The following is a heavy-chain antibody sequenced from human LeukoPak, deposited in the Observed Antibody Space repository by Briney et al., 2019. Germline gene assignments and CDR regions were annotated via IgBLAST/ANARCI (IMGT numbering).Heavy chain of an antibody. CDR3: ARPLVGSSWYYFDY. J-gene: IGHJ4*02. CDR2: IYYSGST. CDR1: SGSISSSSYY. V-gene: IGHV4-39*01. Sequence: SETLSLTCTVSSGSISSSSYYWGWIRQPPGKGLEWIGSIYYSGSTYYNPSLKSRVTISVDTSKNQFSLKLSSVTAADTAVYYCARPLVGSSWYYFDYWGQGTLVTVSS. D-gene: IGHD6-13*01.